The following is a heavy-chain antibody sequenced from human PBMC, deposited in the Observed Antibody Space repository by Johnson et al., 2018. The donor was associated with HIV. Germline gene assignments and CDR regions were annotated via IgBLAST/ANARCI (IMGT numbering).Heavy chain of an antibody. CDR3: ARDDPGARPGLSVIGAFDI. Sequence: QVQLVESWGGVVQPGRSLRLSCAASGFTFSSYAMHWVRQAPGKGLEWVAVISYDGSNKYYADSVKGRFTISRDNSKNTLYLQMNSLRAEDTAVYYCARDDPGARPGLSVIGAFDIWGQGTMVTVSS. CDR2: ISYDGSNK. CDR1: GFTFSSYA. V-gene: IGHV3-30*04. D-gene: IGHD6-6*01. J-gene: IGHJ3*02.